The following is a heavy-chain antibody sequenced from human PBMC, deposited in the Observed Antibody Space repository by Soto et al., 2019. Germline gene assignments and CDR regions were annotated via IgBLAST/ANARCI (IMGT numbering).Heavy chain of an antibody. Sequence: SETLSLTCAVYGGSFSGYYWSWIRQPPGKGLEWIGEINHSGSTNYNPSLKSRVTISVDTSKNQFSLKLSSVTAADTAVYYCARSEATGLDYWGQGTLVTVS. D-gene: IGHD1-26*01. J-gene: IGHJ4*02. CDR1: GGSFSGYY. CDR3: ARSEATGLDY. CDR2: INHSGST. V-gene: IGHV4-34*01.